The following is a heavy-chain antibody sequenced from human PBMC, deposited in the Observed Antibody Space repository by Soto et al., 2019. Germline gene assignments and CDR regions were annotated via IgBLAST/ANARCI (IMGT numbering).Heavy chain of an antibody. CDR3: ARTIAKSTISPKIMDV. Sequence: EVQLVESGGGLVQPGGSLRLSCAASGFTFSIYGMNWVRQAPGKGLDWVSYISDGSSTIYYADSVKGRFTISRDDAKNSLSLQMNSLRDEDTALYYCARTIAKSTISPKIMDVWGQGTTVTVSS. CDR1: GFTFSIYG. CDR2: ISDGSSTI. D-gene: IGHD2-8*01. V-gene: IGHV3-48*02. J-gene: IGHJ6*02.